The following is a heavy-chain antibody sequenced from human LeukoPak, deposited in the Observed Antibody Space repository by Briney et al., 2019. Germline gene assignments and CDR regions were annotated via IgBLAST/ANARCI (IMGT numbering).Heavy chain of an antibody. J-gene: IGHJ5*02. CDR3: ARDRRDYYGSGSYYNLYNWFDP. CDR1: GDSVSSNSAA. CDR2: TYYRSKLYN. D-gene: IGHD3-10*01. V-gene: IGHV6-1*01. Sequence: SQTLSLTCAISGDSVSSNSAAWNWIRQSPSRGLEWLGRTYYRSKLYNDYAVSVKSRITINPDTSKNQFSLQLNSVTPEDTAVYYCARDRRDYYGSGSYYNLYNWFDPWGQATLVTVSS.